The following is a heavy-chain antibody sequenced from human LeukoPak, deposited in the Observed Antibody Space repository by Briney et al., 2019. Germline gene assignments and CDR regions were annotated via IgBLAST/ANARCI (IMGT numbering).Heavy chain of an antibody. CDR2: MNPNSGNT. Sequence: ASVKVSCKASGYTFTSYDINWVRQATGQGLEWMGWMNPNSGNTGYAQKFQGRVTMTRNTSISTAYMELSSLRSEDTAVYYCARCYYGSGSCYYYYYYYGMDVWGQGTTVTVSS. CDR1: GYTFTSYD. CDR3: ARCYYGSGSCYYYYYYYGMDV. D-gene: IGHD3-10*01. V-gene: IGHV1-8*01. J-gene: IGHJ6*02.